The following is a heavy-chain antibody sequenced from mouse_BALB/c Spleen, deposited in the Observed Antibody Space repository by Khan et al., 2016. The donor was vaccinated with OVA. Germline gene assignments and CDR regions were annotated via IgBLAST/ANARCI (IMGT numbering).Heavy chain of an antibody. Sequence: EVELVESGGGVVKPGGSLKLSCSASGFTFSSFAMSWVRQTPAKRLAWVTTITSGGHYTFYPVIVKGRITIPRDHARNTLYLQMSSLTTEYTAMYYCTRSMYGYYGMDYWGQGTSVTVSS. CDR1: GFTFSSFA. CDR3: TRSMYGYYGMDY. V-gene: IGHV5-9-3*01. D-gene: IGHD2-10*02. CDR2: ITSGGHYT. J-gene: IGHJ4*01.